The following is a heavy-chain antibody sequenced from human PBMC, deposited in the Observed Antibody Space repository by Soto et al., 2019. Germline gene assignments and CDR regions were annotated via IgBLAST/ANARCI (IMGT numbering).Heavy chain of an antibody. Sequence: GGSLRLSCAASGFTFSSYAMSWVRQAPGKGLEWVSAISGSGGSTYYADSVKGRFTISRDNSKNTLYLQMNSLRAEDTAVYYCASDRNVVVPAAITYWGQGTLVTVSS. D-gene: IGHD2-2*02. V-gene: IGHV3-23*01. CDR2: ISGSGGST. CDR1: GFTFSSYA. CDR3: ASDRNVVVPAAITY. J-gene: IGHJ4*02.